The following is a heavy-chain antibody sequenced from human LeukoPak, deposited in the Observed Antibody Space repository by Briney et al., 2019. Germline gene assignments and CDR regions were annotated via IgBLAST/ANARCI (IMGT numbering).Heavy chain of an antibody. J-gene: IGHJ4*02. Sequence: GGSLRLSCAASGFTFSNYDMSWVRQAPGKGLEWVSGISGSGDNTYYADSVKGRFTISRDNSKNTLYVQVNSLGTEDTAAYYCATGSYYDSSGSFYFDYWGQGTLVTVSS. CDR2: ISGSGDNT. D-gene: IGHD3-22*01. CDR3: ATGSYYDSSGSFYFDY. V-gene: IGHV3-23*01. CDR1: GFTFSNYD.